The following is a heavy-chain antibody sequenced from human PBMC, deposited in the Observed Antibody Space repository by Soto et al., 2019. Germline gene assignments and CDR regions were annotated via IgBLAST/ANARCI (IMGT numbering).Heavy chain of an antibody. D-gene: IGHD6-19*01. CDR1: GFTFGTYT. V-gene: IGHV3-23*01. Sequence: EVHLLESGGGLVQPGESLRLSCAASGFTFGTYTMSWVRQAPGKGLEWAASISGSAATTFYADSVKGRFTISRDNSKNTLYLEMNSLRVDDTAVYYYAKVKAVAGSAFDSWGQGTLVIVST. J-gene: IGHJ5*01. CDR3: AKVKAVAGSAFDS. CDR2: ISGSAATT.